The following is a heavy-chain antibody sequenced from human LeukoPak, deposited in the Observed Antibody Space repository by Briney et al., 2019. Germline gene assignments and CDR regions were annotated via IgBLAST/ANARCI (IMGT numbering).Heavy chain of an antibody. D-gene: IGHD6-13*01. CDR2: IYYSGST. CDR1: GGSISSSSNY. V-gene: IGHV4-39*01. CDR3: ARYIAAAGTFYYYYYMDV. J-gene: IGHJ6*03. Sequence: SETLSLTCTVSGGSISSSSNYWGWIRQPPGKGLEWIGSIYYSGSTYFNPSLKSRVTISVDTSKNQFSLKLSSVTAADTAVYYCARYIAAAGTFYYYYYMDVWGKGTTVTISS.